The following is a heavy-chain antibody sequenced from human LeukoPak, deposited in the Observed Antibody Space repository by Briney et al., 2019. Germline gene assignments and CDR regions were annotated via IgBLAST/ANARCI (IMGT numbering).Heavy chain of an antibody. CDR3: AKGSDRSGSYYLDY. V-gene: IGHV3-23*01. J-gene: IGHJ4*02. CDR2: LSGSGAST. Sequence: GGSLRLSCAASAFTIGNYAMNWVRQAPGKGLEWVSGLSGSGASTYYADSVKGRFTISRDNSKNTLYLQMNRLRAGDTAVYYCAKGSDRSGSYYLDYWGQGTLVTVSS. CDR1: AFTIGNYA. D-gene: IGHD3-10*01.